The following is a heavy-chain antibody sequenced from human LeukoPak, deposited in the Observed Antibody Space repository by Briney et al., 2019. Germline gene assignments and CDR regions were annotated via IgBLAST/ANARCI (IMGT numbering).Heavy chain of an antibody. D-gene: IGHD3-3*01. V-gene: IGHV4-39*01. J-gene: IGHJ4*02. CDR1: GGSISSSSYY. CDR2: IYYSGST. CDR3: ATQTGLLEWLLSPDY. Sequence: SETLSLTCTVSGGSISSSSYYWGWIRQPPGKGLEWIGSIYYSGSTYYNPSLKSRVTISVDTSKNQFSLKLSSVTAADTAVYYCATQTGLLEWLLSPDYWGQGTLVTVSS.